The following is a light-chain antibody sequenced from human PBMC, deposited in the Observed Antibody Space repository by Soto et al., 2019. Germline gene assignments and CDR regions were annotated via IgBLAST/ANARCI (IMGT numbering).Light chain of an antibody. J-gene: IGLJ2*01. CDR2: EVS. Sequence: QSALTQPASVSGSPGQSITISCTGTSSDVGGYNYVSWYQQHPGKAPKALIYEVSARPSGVSHRFSGSKSGNTASLTISGLQAEDEADYYCSSYTSSSSVVFGGGTQLTVL. V-gene: IGLV2-14*01. CDR1: SSDVGGYNY. CDR3: SSYTSSSSVV.